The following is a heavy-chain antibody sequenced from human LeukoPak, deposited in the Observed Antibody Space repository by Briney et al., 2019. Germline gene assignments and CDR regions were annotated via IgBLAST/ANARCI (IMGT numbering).Heavy chain of an antibody. D-gene: IGHD3-10*01. Sequence: QPGGSLRLSCAASGFTFSSYGMHWVRQAPGKGLEWVAFIRYDGSNKYYADSVKGRFTISRDNSKNTLYLQMNSLRAEDTAVYYCAKDPHSSGSGINLFDYWGQGTLVTVSS. V-gene: IGHV3-30*02. J-gene: IGHJ4*02. CDR2: IRYDGSNK. CDR3: AKDPHSSGSGINLFDY. CDR1: GFTFSSYG.